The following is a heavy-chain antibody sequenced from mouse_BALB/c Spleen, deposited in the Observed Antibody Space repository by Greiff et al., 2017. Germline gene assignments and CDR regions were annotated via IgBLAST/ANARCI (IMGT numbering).Heavy chain of an antibody. J-gene: IGHJ3*01. CDR3: ARGDSRGWFAY. CDR2: ISSGGST. CDR1: GFTFSSYA. Sequence: EVQLVESGGGLVKPGGSLKLSCAASGFTFSSYAMSWVRQTPEKRLEWVASISSGGSTYYPDSVKGRFTISRDNARNILYLQMSSLRSEDTAMYYCARGDSRGWFAYWGQGTLVTVSA. V-gene: IGHV5-6-5*01.